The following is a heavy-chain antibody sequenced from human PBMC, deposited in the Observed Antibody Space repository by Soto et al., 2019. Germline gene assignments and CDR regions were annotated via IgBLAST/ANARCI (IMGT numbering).Heavy chain of an antibody. Sequence: QLQLRESGPGLVQPSGTLSLTCDVSGDSLTNNHWWSWVRQAPGKGLEWIGEIWHTGRPNYNPSLQSRVAISIDKSKSQFSLKLSSVTAAETAVYYCVRDSRTGCSSINCYMHWGQGTLVTVSS. V-gene: IGHV4-4*02. CDR1: GDSLTNNHW. D-gene: IGHD2-15*01. CDR2: IWHTGRP. CDR3: VRDSRTGCSSINCYMH. J-gene: IGHJ4*02.